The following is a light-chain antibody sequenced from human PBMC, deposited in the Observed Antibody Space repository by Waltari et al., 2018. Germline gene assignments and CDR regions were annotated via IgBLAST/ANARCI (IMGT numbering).Light chain of an antibody. CDR2: GNN. V-gene: IGLV1-40*01. Sequence: QSVLTQPPSVSGAPGQSVPISCTGVSSTLGADYDVHWYQQLPGTVPKLLIYGNNNRPSGVPARFFGSKSGTSASLAITGLQAEDEADYYCQSYDNRLSVVAFGGETKVTVL. J-gene: IGLJ3*02. CDR3: QSYDNRLSVVA. CDR1: SSTLGADYD.